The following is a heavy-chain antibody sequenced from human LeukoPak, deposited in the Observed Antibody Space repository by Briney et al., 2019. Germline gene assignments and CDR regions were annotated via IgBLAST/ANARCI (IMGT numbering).Heavy chain of an antibody. D-gene: IGHD3-22*01. V-gene: IGHV3-7*01. Sequence: PGGSLRLSCAASGFTFSSYWMSWVRQAPGKGLEGVANIKQDGSEKYYVDSVKGRFTISRDNAKNSLYLQMTSLRAEDTAVYYCARDREIVVVITEYYFDYWGQGTLVTVSS. CDR1: GFTFSSYW. CDR3: ARDREIVVVITEYYFDY. CDR2: IKQDGSEK. J-gene: IGHJ4*02.